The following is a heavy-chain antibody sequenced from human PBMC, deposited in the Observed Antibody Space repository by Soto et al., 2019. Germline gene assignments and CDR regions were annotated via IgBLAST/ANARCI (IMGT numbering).Heavy chain of an antibody. CDR1: GFTFSSYA. D-gene: IGHD3-9*01. V-gene: IGHV3-23*01. CDR2: ISGSGGST. Sequence: PGGSLRLSCAASGFTFSSYAMSWVRQAPGKGLEWVSAISGSGGSTYYADSVKGRFTISRDNSKNTLYLQMNSLRAEDTAVYYCAKDRFDWLFYYYYYGMAVWGQGTTVTVSS. J-gene: IGHJ6*02. CDR3: AKDRFDWLFYYYYYGMAV.